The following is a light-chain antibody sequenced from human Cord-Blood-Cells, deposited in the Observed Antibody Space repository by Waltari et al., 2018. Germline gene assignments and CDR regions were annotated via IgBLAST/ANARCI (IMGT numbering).Light chain of an antibody. Sequence: QSALTQPASVSGSPGQSITISCTGTSSDVGSYNLVSWYQQHPSKAPKLRIYEVSKRPSGVSKRFSCSKSGNTASLSISGLQAEDEAEYYCCSYAGSSTYVVFGGGTKLTVL. CDR1: SSDVGSYNL. CDR3: CSYAGSSTYVV. J-gene: IGLJ2*01. CDR2: EVS. V-gene: IGLV2-23*02.